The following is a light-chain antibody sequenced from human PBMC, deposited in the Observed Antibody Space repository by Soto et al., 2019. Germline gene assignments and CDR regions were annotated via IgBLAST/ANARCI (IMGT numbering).Light chain of an antibody. V-gene: IGLV2-14*01. J-gene: IGLJ3*02. CDR3: NSYTSSSARV. CDR1: SSDVGGYNF. Sequence: QYVLTQPASVSGSPGQSITISCTGTSSDVGGYNFVSWYQQHPGKAPKLIIYEVSHRPSGVSNRFSGSKSGNTASLTISGLQAEDEADYYYNSYTSSSARVFGGGTQLTVL. CDR2: EVS.